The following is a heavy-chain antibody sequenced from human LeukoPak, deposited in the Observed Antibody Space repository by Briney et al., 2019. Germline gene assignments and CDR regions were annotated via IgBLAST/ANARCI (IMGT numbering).Heavy chain of an antibody. CDR2: MSSGGTTT. V-gene: IGHV3-11*01. D-gene: IGHD3-22*01. Sequence: GGSLRLSCAASGFTLSDYYMSWIRQAPGKGLEWVSYMSSGGTTTYYADSVKGRFTISRDNAKNSLYLQMNSLRAEDTAVYYCATFTYYYDTSGYSTFDYWGQGTLVTVSS. CDR3: ATFTYYYDTSGYSTFDY. CDR1: GFTLSDYY. J-gene: IGHJ4*02.